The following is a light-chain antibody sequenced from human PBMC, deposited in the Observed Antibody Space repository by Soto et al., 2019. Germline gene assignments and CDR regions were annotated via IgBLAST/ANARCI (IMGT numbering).Light chain of an antibody. CDR3: QHYNNWPRT. V-gene: IGKV3-15*01. J-gene: IGKJ1*01. CDR1: QSVSSN. CDR2: GAY. Sequence: EIVMTQSPATLSVSPGERATLSCRASQSVSSNLAWYQQKPGQAPRLLIYGAYTRATGIPARFSGSGSGTEFTLTISSLQSEDFAVYYCQHYNNWPRTFGQGTKVEI.